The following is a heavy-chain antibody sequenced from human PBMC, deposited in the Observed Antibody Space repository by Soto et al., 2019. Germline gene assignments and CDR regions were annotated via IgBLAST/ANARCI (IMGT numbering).Heavy chain of an antibody. Sequence: QVQLQESGPGLVKASQTLSLICSVSGESISSGGYYWSWIRHHPGKGLEGIGYIYDSESAYYNPSLKSRVTITMDTSQKHFAMKLSSVTAADTAVYYCARASSSSSAADYWGQGTLITVSS. CDR2: IYDSESA. V-gene: IGHV4-31*03. CDR1: GESISSGGYY. J-gene: IGHJ4*02. D-gene: IGHD6-6*01. CDR3: ARASSSSSAADY.